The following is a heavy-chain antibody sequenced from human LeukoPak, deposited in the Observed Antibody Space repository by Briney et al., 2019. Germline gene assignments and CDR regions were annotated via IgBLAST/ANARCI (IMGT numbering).Heavy chain of an antibody. CDR3: ARHSSKWTGGSDCYDLDY. CDR1: GGSISSGSYY. V-gene: IGHV4-61*01. CDR2: IYYSGST. D-gene: IGHD2-21*02. Sequence: SETLSLTCTVSGGSISSGSYYWRWTRQPPGKGLEWIGYIYYSGSTNYNPSLKRRVTISVDTSKNQFSLKLSSVTAADTAVDYSARHSSKWTGGSDCYDLDYWGQGAMVTVSS. J-gene: IGHJ4*02.